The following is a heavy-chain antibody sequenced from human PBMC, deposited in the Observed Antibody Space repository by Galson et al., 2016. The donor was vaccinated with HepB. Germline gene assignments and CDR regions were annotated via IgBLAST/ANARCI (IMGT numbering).Heavy chain of an antibody. CDR1: GFSVSSNY. CDR2: IYTGGNT. CDR3: ARDNREGRFRAGERIYYYYGMDV. D-gene: IGHD3-10*01. V-gene: IGHV3-53*01. Sequence: SLRLSCAASGFSVSSNYMSWVRQAPGKGLEWVSIIYTGGNTYYADSVKGRFTISRDHFNNTLYLQMSSLRVEDTAVYYCARDNREGRFRAGERIYYYYGMDVWGQGTLVTVSS. J-gene: IGHJ6*02.